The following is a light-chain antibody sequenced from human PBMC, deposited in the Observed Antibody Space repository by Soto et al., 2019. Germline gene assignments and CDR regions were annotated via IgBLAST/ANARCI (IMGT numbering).Light chain of an antibody. J-gene: IGLJ2*01. V-gene: IGLV2-8*01. CDR1: SSDVGTYKY. CDR3: SSYAGSNNVL. Sequence: QSVLTQPPSASGSPGQSVTISCTGTSSDVGTYKYVSWYQQHPGKAPKLMIYEVSKRPSGVPDRFSASKSGNTASLTVSGLQAEDEADYYCSSYAGSNNVLFGGGTKLT. CDR2: EVS.